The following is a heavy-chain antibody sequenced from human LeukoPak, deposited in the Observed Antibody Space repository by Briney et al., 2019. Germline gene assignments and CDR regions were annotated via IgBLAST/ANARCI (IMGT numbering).Heavy chain of an antibody. CDR2: ISGSGGST. J-gene: IGHJ4*02. D-gene: IGHD6-25*01. CDR3: AKAESRAYEDDY. Sequence: GGSLRLSCVASGLTVSSNYMSWVRQAPGKGLEWVSAISGSGGSTYYADSVKGRFTISRDNSKNTLYLQMNSLRAEDTAVYYCAKAESRAYEDDYWGQGTLVTVSS. V-gene: IGHV3-23*01. CDR1: GLTVSSNY.